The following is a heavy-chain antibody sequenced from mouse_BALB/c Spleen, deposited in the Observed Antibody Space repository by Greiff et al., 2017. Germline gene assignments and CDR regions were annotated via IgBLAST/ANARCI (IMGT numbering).Heavy chain of an antibody. CDR3: ARGDGYTAFAY. CDR1: GFTFSSYA. Sequence: EVKLVESGGGLVKPGGSLKLSCAASGFTFSSYAMSWVRQSPEKRLEWVAEISSGGSYTYYPDTVTGRFTISRDNAKNTLYLEMSSLRSEDTAMYYCARGDGYTAFAYWGQGTLVTVSA. D-gene: IGHD2-3*01. J-gene: IGHJ3*01. CDR2: ISSGGSYT. V-gene: IGHV5-9-4*01.